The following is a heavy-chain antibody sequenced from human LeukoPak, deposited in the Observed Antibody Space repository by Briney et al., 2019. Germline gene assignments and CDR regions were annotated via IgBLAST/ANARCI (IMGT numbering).Heavy chain of an antibody. J-gene: IGHJ4*02. Sequence: GGSLRLSCAASGFTFSSYAMHWVRQAPGKGLECVAVISYDGSNKYYADSVKGRFTISRDNSRNTLYLQMNSLRAEDTAVYYCARDRSTGWTTSPYDYWGQGTLVTVSS. D-gene: IGHD6-19*01. CDR3: ARDRSTGWTTSPYDY. CDR1: GFTFSSYA. V-gene: IGHV3-30-3*01. CDR2: ISYDGSNK.